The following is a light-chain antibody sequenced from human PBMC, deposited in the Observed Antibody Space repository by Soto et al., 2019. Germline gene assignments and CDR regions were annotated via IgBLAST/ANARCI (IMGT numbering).Light chain of an antibody. CDR3: QQYNTYSRT. V-gene: IGKV1-5*03. CDR2: KAS. CDR1: RSDSNW. J-gene: IGKJ1*01. Sequence: DIQMTQFPSTLSASVGDTVTITCRASRSDSNWLAWYQQKPGKAPKLLIYKASSLESGVPSRFSGSGSGAEFTLTISSLQPDDFATYYCQQYNTYSRTFGQGTKV.